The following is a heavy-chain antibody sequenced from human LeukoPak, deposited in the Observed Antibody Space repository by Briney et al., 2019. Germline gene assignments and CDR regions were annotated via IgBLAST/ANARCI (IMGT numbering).Heavy chain of an antibody. CDR2: ISAYNGNT. CDR1: GYTFTGYY. V-gene: IGHV1-18*04. J-gene: IGHJ4*02. D-gene: IGHD1-26*01. Sequence: ASVKVSCKASGYTFTGYYMHWVRQAPGQGLEWMGWISAYNGNTNYAQKLQGRVTMTTDTSTSTAYMELRSLRSDDTAVYYCAMIVGATQPPEGYWGQGTLVTVSS. CDR3: AMIVGATQPPEGY.